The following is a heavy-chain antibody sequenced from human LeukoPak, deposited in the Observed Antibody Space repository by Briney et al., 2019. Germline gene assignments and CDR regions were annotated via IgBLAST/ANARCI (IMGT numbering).Heavy chain of an antibody. CDR3: ARSVLLWFGESNDAFDI. V-gene: IGHV4-4*07. Sequence: SETLSLTCTVSGGSISSYYWSWIRQPAGKGLEWIGRIYTSGSTNYNPSLKSRVTISVDTSKNQFSLKLSSVTAADTAVYYCARSVLLWFGESNDAFDIWGQGTMVTVSS. J-gene: IGHJ3*02. CDR2: IYTSGST. CDR1: GGSISSYY. D-gene: IGHD3-10*01.